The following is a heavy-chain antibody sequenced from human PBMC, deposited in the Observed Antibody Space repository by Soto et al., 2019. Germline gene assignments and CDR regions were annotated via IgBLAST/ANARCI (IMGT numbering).Heavy chain of an antibody. CDR3: AKAGGSGSYYNGYFDY. D-gene: IGHD3-10*01. CDR1: GFTFSSYG. Sequence: GGSLRLSCAASGFTFSSYGMHWVRQAPGKGLEWVAVISYDGSNKYYADSVKGRFTISRDNSKNTLYLQMNSLRAEDTAVYYCAKAGGSGSYYNGYFDYWGQGTLVTVSS. CDR2: ISYDGSNK. J-gene: IGHJ4*02. V-gene: IGHV3-30*18.